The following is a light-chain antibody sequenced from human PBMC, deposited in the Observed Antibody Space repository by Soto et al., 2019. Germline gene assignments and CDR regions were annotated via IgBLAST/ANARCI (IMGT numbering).Light chain of an antibody. Sequence: QLVLTQPPSESGTPGQRVTISCSGSGSNIGSNIVNWYQLLPGTAPKLLIYSHNQRPSGVPDRFSASKSGTSASLAISGLQSEDESDYYCATWDDSLNGWVFGGGTQLTVL. V-gene: IGLV1-44*01. J-gene: IGLJ3*02. CDR3: ATWDDSLNGWV. CDR1: GSNIGSNI. CDR2: SHN.